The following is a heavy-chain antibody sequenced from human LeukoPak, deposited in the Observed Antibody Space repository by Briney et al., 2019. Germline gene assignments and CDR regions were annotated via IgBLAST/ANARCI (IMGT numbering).Heavy chain of an antibody. Sequence: PGGSLRLSCAASGFTFSSYELTWVRQAPGKGLEWVSYISGSGSTIYYADSVKGRFTISRDNSKNTLYLQMNSLRAEDTAVYYCAKGSYSSSWYGYWGQGTLVTASS. V-gene: IGHV3-48*03. CDR2: ISGSGSTI. J-gene: IGHJ4*02. D-gene: IGHD6-13*01. CDR3: AKGSYSSSWYGY. CDR1: GFTFSSYE.